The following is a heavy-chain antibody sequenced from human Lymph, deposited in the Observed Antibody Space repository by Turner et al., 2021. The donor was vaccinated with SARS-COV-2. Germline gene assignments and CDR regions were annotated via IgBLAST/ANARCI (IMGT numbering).Heavy chain of an antibody. J-gene: IGHJ4*02. CDR2: INWSGGSI. Sequence: EVQLVESGGGLVQPGRSMRLSCAASGFTFDDYAMHWVRQAPVKGLEWVSGINWSGGSIAYADSVKGRFTISRDNPKNSLYLQMNSLRAEDTAFYYCAKDLAGTYYSSFDYWGQGTLVTVSS. CDR1: GFTFDDYA. D-gene: IGHD1-26*01. CDR3: AKDLAGTYYSSFDY. V-gene: IGHV3-9*01.